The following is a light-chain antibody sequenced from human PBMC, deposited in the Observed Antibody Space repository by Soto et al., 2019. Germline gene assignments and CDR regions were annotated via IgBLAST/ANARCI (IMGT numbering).Light chain of an antibody. CDR1: SSDGGGYKY. J-gene: IGLJ1*01. CDR2: DVS. CDR3: SSYTSSSSYV. Sequence: QSVLTQPASVSGSPGQSIAISFTGTSSDGGGYKYVSWYQQHPGKAPKLLIYDVSNRPSGVFDRFSGSKSGNTASLTISGLQSEDEADYYCSSYTSSSSYVFGTGTKVTVL. V-gene: IGLV2-14*01.